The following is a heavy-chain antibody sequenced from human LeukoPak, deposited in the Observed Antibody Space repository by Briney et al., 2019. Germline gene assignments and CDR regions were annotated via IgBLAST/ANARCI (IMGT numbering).Heavy chain of an antibody. CDR2: INYRGYT. D-gene: IGHD6-13*01. CDR3: ARGVYIAAAQYGY. CDR1: GGSISRHH. Sequence: PSDTLSLTCSVSGGSISRHHWSWIRQPPGKGLEWIGYINYRGYTNYNPSLKSRVTISVDTSKNQFSLKLSSVTAADTAVYYCARGVYIAAAQYGYWGQGTLVTVSS. V-gene: IGHV4-59*11. J-gene: IGHJ4*02.